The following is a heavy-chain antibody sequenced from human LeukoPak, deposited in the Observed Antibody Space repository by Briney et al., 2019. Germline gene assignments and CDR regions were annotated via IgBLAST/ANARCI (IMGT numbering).Heavy chain of an antibody. CDR3: ARINIAADGNPLDY. Sequence: SEILSLTCAVSGGSISSSNWWSWVRQPPGKGLEWIGEIYHSGSTNYNPSLKSRVTISVDKSKNQFSLKLRSVTAADTAMYYCARINIAADGNPLDYWGQGTLVTVSS. J-gene: IGHJ4*02. CDR1: GGSISSSNW. CDR2: IYHSGST. V-gene: IGHV4-4*02. D-gene: IGHD6-13*01.